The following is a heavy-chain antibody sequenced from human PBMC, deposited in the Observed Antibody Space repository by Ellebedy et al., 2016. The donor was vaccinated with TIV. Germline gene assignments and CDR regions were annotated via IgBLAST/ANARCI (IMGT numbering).Heavy chain of an antibody. CDR2: INHSGST. J-gene: IGHJ5*02. V-gene: IGHV4-34*01. D-gene: IGHD4-11*01. Sequence: SETLSLTXAVYGGSFSGYYWSWIRQPPGKGLEWIGEINHSGSTNYNPSLKSRVTISVDTSKNQFSLKLSSVTAADTAVYYCARERGHDYSNYLGWFDPWGQGTLVTVSS. CDR3: ARERGHDYSNYLGWFDP. CDR1: GGSFSGYY.